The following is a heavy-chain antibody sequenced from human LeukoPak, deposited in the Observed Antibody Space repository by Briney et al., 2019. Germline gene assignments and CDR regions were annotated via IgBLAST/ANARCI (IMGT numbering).Heavy chain of an antibody. CDR3: AREDFGDYYLDY. CDR1: GYTFTSNY. D-gene: IGHD4-17*01. V-gene: IGHV1-2*06. Sequence: ASVKVSCKASGYTFTSNYIHWVRQAPGQGLEWMGRINPNGGGTKYAQQFQGRVTITRDTSITTAYMELSRLRSGDTAVYYCAREDFGDYYLDYWGQGTLVTVSS. J-gene: IGHJ4*02. CDR2: INPNGGGT.